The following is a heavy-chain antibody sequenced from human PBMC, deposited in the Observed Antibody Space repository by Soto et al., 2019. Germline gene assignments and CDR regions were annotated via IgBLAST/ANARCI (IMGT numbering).Heavy chain of an antibody. CDR1: GYSFTSYW. V-gene: IGHV5-51*01. CDR2: IYPGDSDT. J-gene: IGHJ4*02. D-gene: IGHD5-12*01. CDR3: ARQVRGDGYNYGFDY. Sequence: LGESLKISCKGSGYSFTSYWIGWVRQMPGKGLEWMGIIYPGDSDTRYSPSFQGQVTISADKSISTAYLQWSSLKASDTAMYYCARQVRGDGYNYGFDYWGQGTLVTVSS.